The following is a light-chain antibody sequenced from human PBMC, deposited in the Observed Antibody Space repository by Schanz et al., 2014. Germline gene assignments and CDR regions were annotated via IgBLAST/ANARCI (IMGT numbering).Light chain of an antibody. V-gene: IGLV1-40*01. CDR1: SSNIGAGYD. Sequence: QSVLTQPPSVSGAPGQRVTISCTGSSSNIGAGYDVHWYQQLPGTAPKLLIYGKNNRPSGVPDRFSASKSGSSASLAITGLQAEDEGDYYCQCYDSSLSGSVFGGGTKLTVL. CDR2: GKN. CDR3: QCYDSSLSGSV. J-gene: IGLJ3*02.